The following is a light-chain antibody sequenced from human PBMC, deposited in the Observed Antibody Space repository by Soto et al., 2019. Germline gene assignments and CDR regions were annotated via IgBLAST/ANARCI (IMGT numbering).Light chain of an antibody. Sequence: DIQMTQSPSTLSASVGDRVTITCRASQSISNWLAWYQQKPGKAPKVLIYKASSLETEVPSRFSGSGSGTEFTLTISSLQPDDFATYYCQQYNTNSYTCGQGTKV. V-gene: IGKV1-5*03. CDR3: QQYNTNSYT. CDR1: QSISNW. J-gene: IGKJ2*01. CDR2: KAS.